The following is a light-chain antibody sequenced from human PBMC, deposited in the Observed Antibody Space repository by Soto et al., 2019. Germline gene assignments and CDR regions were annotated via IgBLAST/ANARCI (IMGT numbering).Light chain of an antibody. V-gene: IGLV2-14*03. Sequence: QSALTQPASVSGSPGQSITISCTGTTRDVGGYNFVSWYQHHPGKAPKLLIYDVNNRPSGVSNRFSGSKSGNTASLTTSGLQAEDEADYYCSSFTTGSTLDVFGSGTKVTVL. CDR2: DVN. CDR3: SSFTTGSTLDV. CDR1: TRDVGGYNF. J-gene: IGLJ1*01.